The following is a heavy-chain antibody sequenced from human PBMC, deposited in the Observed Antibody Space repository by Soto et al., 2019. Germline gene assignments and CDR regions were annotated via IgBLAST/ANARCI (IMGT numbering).Heavy chain of an antibody. J-gene: IGHJ4*02. CDR1: GYAFSSYA. D-gene: IGHD4-17*01. CDR2: INIGSGNT. V-gene: IGHV1-3*04. Sequence: ASVKVSCKASGYAFSSYAMHWVRQAPGQRLEWMGWINIGSGNTEYSQNFQDRITITRDTSASTVYMELSGLRSEDTAVYYCAKLTYGDPVDYWGQGTLVTVSS. CDR3: AKLTYGDPVDY.